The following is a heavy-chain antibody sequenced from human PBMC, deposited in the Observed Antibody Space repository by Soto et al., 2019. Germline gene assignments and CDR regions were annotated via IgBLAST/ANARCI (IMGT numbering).Heavy chain of an antibody. J-gene: IGHJ6*02. V-gene: IGHV1-46*01. CDR3: AREHLDWLLHDPPNGMDV. D-gene: IGHD3-3*01. CDR1: GYTFTSYY. Sequence: ASVKVSCKASGYTFTSYYMHWVRQAPGQGLEWMGIINPSGGSTSYAQKFQGRVTMTRDTSTSTVYMELSSLRSEDTAVYYCAREHLDWLLHDPPNGMDVWGQGTTVTVYS. CDR2: INPSGGST.